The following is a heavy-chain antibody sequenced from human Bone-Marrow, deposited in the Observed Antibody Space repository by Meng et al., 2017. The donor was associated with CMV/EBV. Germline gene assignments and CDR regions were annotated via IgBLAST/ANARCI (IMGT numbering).Heavy chain of an antibody. CDR3: ARGRAAPKTYYYYGMDV. J-gene: IGHJ6*02. V-gene: IGHV1-69*05. CDR1: GGTFSSYA. Sequence: KISCKASGGTFSSYAISWVRQAPGQGLEWMGGIIPIFGTANYAQKFQGRVTITTDESTSTAYMELSSLRSEDTAVYYCARGRAAPKTYYYYGMDVWGQGTTVTVSS. CDR2: IIPIFGTA.